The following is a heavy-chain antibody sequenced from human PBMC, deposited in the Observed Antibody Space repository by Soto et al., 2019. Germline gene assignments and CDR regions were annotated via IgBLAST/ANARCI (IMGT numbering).Heavy chain of an antibody. D-gene: IGHD2-21*01. CDR2: ISAYNGDT. CDR3: ARDWGIWWVRLDYYYGMDV. J-gene: IGHJ6*02. CDR1: GYTFTSYG. Sequence: GASVKVSCKASGYTFTSYGISWVRQAPGQGLEWMGWISAYNGDTNYAQKLQGRVTMTTDTSTSTAYMELRSLRSDDTAVYFCARDWGIWWVRLDYYYGMDVWGQGTTVTVSS. V-gene: IGHV1-18*01.